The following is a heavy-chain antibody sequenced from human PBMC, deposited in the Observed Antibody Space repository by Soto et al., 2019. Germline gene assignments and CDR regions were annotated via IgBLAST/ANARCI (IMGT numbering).Heavy chain of an antibody. CDR1: GYTLTELS. CDR3: ASGRSTYYYDSSGYYPFDY. D-gene: IGHD3-22*01. CDR2: FDPEDGET. V-gene: IGHV1-24*01. Sequence: GASVKVSCKVSGYTLTELSVHWVRQAPGKGLEWMGGFDPEDGETIYAQKFQGRVTMTEDTSTDTAYMELSSLRSEDTAVYYCASGRSTYYYDSSGYYPFDYWGQGTLVTVSS. J-gene: IGHJ4*02.